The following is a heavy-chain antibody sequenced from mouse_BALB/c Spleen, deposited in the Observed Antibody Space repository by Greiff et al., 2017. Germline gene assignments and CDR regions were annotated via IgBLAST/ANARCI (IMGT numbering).Heavy chain of an antibody. CDR2: IAPGSGST. CDR1: GYTFTSYW. J-gene: IGHJ3*01. Sequence: DLVKPGASVKLSCQASGYTFTSYWINWIKQRPGQGLEWIGRIAPGSGSTYYNEMFKGKATLTVDTSSSTAYIQLSSLSSEDSAVYFCASSYYRYDVAYWGQGTLVTVSA. CDR3: ASSYYRYDVAY. V-gene: IGHV1S41*01. D-gene: IGHD2-14*01.